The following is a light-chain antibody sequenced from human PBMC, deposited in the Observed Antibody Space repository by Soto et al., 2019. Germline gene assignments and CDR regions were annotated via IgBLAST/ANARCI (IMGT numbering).Light chain of an antibody. Sequence: DIQMTQSPSSLSASVGDRVTITCRASQSISSYLNWYQQKPGKAPNLLIYATSNLQSGVPSRFSGSGSGTDFSLTISSLQPEDFATYYCQQSYSIPRTCGQGTKVEVK. CDR3: QQSYSIPRT. CDR2: ATS. CDR1: QSISSY. J-gene: IGKJ1*01. V-gene: IGKV1-39*01.